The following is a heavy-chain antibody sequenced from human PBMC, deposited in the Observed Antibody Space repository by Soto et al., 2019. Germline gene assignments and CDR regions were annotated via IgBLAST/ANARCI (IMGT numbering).Heavy chain of an antibody. Sequence: PGGSLRLSCAASGFAFSTYSMNWVRQTPGKGLEWVSSINSRSSFIYYADSVKGRFTVSRDNAENSLYLQMDTLRAEDTAVYYCARWSSSSDAYYYYYVDAWGKGTTVTVS. V-gene: IGHV3-21*01. D-gene: IGHD6-6*01. CDR2: INSRSSFI. CDR3: ARWSSSSDAYYYYYVDA. CDR1: GFAFSTYS. J-gene: IGHJ6*03.